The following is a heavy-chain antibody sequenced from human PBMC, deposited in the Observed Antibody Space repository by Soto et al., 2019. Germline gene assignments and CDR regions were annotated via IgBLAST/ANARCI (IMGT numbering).Heavy chain of an antibody. CDR2: IIPIFGTA. CDR3: AREGRCSSTSCYNYYYYGMDV. CDR1: GGTFSSYA. V-gene: IGHV1-69*13. J-gene: IGHJ6*02. D-gene: IGHD2-2*02. Sequence: SVKVSCKXSGGTFSSYAISWVRQAPGQGLEWMGGIIPIFGTANYAQKFQGRVTITADESTSTAYMELSSLRSEDTAVYYCAREGRCSSTSCYNYYYYGMDVWGQGTTVTVS.